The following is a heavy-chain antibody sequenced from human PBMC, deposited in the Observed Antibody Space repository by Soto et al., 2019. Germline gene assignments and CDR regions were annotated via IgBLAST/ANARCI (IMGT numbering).Heavy chain of an antibody. CDR2: ISGSGGST. J-gene: IGHJ4*02. Sequence: GGSQRLSCTASGFTFRSYAMSWVRQAPGKGLEWVSAISGSGGSTYYADSVKGRFTISRDNSKNTLYLQMNSLRAEDTAVYYCAKLRRDVAAAGTDYWGQGTLVTVSS. CDR1: GFTFRSYA. D-gene: IGHD6-13*01. V-gene: IGHV3-23*01. CDR3: AKLRRDVAAAGTDY.